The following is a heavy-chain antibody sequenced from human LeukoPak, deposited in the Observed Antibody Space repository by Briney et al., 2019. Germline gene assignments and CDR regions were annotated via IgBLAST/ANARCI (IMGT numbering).Heavy chain of an antibody. V-gene: IGHV1-46*01. J-gene: IGHJ4*02. CDR1: GYIFTTYY. CDR3: ARDWELGY. CDR2: IYPSGVTT. D-gene: IGHD1-7*01. Sequence: EASVKVSCKTSGYIFTTYYMHWVRQAPGQGLEWMGTIYPSGVTTTYAQNFQGRVTMTRDTSTSTVYMELSSLRSEDTAVYYCARDWELGYWGQGTLVTVSS.